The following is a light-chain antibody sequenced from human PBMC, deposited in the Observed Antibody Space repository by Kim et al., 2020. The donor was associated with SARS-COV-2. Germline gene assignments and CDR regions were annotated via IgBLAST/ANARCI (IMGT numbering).Light chain of an antibody. CDR1: RSVSVY. V-gene: IGKV3-11*01. Sequence: ATLSLSPGESATLSCRTSRSVSVYLAWYQQKPGQAPRLLIYDASSRAAGIPARFSGTGSGTDFTLTVSSLEPEDFAVYYCQQRGEFGQGTKVDIK. CDR2: DAS. CDR3: QQRGE. J-gene: IGKJ1*01.